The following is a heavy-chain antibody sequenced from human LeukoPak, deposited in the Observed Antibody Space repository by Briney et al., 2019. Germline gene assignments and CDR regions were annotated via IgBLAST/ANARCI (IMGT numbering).Heavy chain of an antibody. Sequence: PGRSLRLSCAASGFTFSSYGMHWVRQAPGKGLEWVAVISSDGNNKYYADSVKGRFTISRDNSRNTLYLQMNSLRLEDTAVYYCAKGLYSNGDTPPFDHWGQGTLVTVSS. CDR1: GFTFSSYG. CDR3: AKGLYSNGDTPPFDH. V-gene: IGHV3-30*18. D-gene: IGHD6-19*01. CDR2: ISSDGNNK. J-gene: IGHJ4*02.